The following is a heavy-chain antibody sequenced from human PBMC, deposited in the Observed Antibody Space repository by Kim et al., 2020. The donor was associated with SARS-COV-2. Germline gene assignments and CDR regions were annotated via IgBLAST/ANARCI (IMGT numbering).Heavy chain of an antibody. CDR2: IFYSGTT. CDR1: DGSISNSNYY. Sequence: SETLSLTCTVSDGSISNSNYYWGWIRQPPGKGLEWIGIIFYSGTTYYNPSLKSRVTISVDTSNNQFTLTLSSVTAADTAVYYCARDPRDSSPFDYWGQGTLVTVSS. CDR3: ARDPRDSSPFDY. D-gene: IGHD6-13*01. V-gene: IGHV4-39*02. J-gene: IGHJ4*02.